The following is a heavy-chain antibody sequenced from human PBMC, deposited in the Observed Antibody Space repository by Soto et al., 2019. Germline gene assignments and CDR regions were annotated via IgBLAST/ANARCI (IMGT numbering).Heavy chain of an antibody. J-gene: IGHJ5*02. CDR1: GASVSTSDYY. CDR3: ARHSIFGVVLMGWFAP. D-gene: IGHD3-3*01. Sequence: XETLSLTCTVSGASVSTSDYYWGWIRRPPGKGLEWIGTIYYSGKTFYNPSLKSRITLSVDTSKNQFSVRLTSVTAADTAIYYCARHSIFGVVLMGWFAPWGQGTLVTVS. CDR2: IYYSGKT. V-gene: IGHV4-39*01.